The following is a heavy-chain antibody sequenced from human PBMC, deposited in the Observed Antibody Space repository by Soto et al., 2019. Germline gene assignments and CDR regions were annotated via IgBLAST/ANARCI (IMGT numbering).Heavy chain of an antibody. CDR2: IYSGGST. CDR3: ARDPGYWYFDL. J-gene: IGHJ2*01. V-gene: IGHV3-53*01. Sequence: AVSLRLSIPASWFTISSNYMSCGREAPGNGLEWVSVIYSGGSTYYAFSVKGRFTIYRDNSKNTLYLQMNSLRAEDTAVYYCARDPGYWYFDLWGRGTLVTVSS. CDR1: WFTISSNY.